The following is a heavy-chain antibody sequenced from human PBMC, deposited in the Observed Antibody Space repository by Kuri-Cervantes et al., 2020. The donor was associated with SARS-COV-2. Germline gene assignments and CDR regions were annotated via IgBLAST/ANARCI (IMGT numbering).Heavy chain of an antibody. V-gene: IGHV3-30-3*01. CDR3: ARQGGRAIYFDY. J-gene: IGHJ4*02. CDR1: GFTFSSYA. CDR2: ISYDGSNK. D-gene: IGHD6-25*01. Sequence: GESLKISCAASGFTFSSYAMHWVRQAPGKGLEWVAVISYDGSNKYYADSVKGRFTISRDNSKNTLYLQVNSLRAEDTAVYYCARQGGRAIYFDYWGQGTLVTVSS.